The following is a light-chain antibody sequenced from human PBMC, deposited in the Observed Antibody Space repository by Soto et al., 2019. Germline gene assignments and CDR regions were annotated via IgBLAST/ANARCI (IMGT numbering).Light chain of an antibody. J-gene: IGLJ1*01. CDR3: SSYASSTSYV. Sequence: QSVLTQPASVSGSPGQSITLSCTGTSSDVGGYNYVSWYQQHPGKAPQLMIYEVSNRPSGVSNRFSGSKSGNTASLTISGLQAEDEADYYCSSYASSTSYVFGDGTKVPVL. V-gene: IGLV2-14*01. CDR1: SSDVGGYNY. CDR2: EVS.